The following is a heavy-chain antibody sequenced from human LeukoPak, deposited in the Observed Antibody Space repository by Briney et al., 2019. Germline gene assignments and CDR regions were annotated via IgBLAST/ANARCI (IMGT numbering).Heavy chain of an antibody. J-gene: IGHJ4*02. CDR3: AREAAAGTFYFDC. CDR2: IYTSGST. Sequence: SETLSLTCIVSWDSISNYYWSWIRQPAGKGLEWIGRIYTSGSTNYSPSLKSRVTMSVDTSKNQFSLKLTSVTAADTAVYYCAREAAAGTFYFDCWGQGTLVTVSS. D-gene: IGHD6-13*01. CDR1: WDSISNYY. V-gene: IGHV4-4*07.